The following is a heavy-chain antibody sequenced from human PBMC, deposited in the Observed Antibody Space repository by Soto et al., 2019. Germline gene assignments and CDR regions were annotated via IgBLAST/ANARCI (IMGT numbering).Heavy chain of an antibody. Sequence: SETLSLTCTVSGGSISTYYWSWIRQPSGKGLEWIGYIYYTGTTTYNPSFKSRLTISVDSSKNQFSLKLTSVTAADTAVYYCARLGGFYQSIDSWGQGALVTVSS. CDR1: GGSISTYY. D-gene: IGHD3-22*01. CDR2: IYYTGTT. CDR3: ARLGGFYQSIDS. V-gene: IGHV4-59*08. J-gene: IGHJ5*01.